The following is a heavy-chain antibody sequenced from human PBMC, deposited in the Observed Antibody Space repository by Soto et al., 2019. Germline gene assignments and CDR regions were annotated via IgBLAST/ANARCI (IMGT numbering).Heavy chain of an antibody. V-gene: IGHV1-69*13. D-gene: IGHD5-12*01. CDR2: IIPVFGRP. Sequence: ASVKVSCKASGGTFSSFGISWVRQAPGQGLEWMGGIIPVFGRPNYAQRFRGRLTITADESTNTGYMELIDLRSEDTAVYYCAREGSGHNFWGQGTQVTVSS. J-gene: IGHJ1*01. CDR3: AREGSGHNF. CDR1: GGTFSSFG.